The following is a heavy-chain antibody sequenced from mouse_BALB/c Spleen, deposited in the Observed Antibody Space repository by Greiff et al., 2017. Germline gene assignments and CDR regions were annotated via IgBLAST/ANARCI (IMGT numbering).Heavy chain of an antibody. V-gene: IGHV2-9*02. CDR2: IWAGGST. CDR3: ARDRPAWFAY. J-gene: IGHJ3*01. CDR1: GFSLTSYG. Sequence: VMLVESGPGLVAPSQSLSITCTVSGFSLTSYGVHWVRQPPGKGLEWLGVIWAGGSTNYNSALMSRLSISKDNSKSQVFLKMNSLQTDDTAMYYCARDRPAWFAYWGQGTLVTVSA.